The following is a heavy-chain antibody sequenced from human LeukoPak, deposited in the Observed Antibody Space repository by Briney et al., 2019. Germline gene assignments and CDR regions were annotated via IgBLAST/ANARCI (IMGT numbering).Heavy chain of an antibody. J-gene: IGHJ4*02. D-gene: IGHD3-9*01. CDR2: ISAYSGNT. CDR3: ARGGRYYDVLTGKDF. Sequence: GASVKVSCKASGYTFTSYGISWVRQAPGQGLEWMGWISAYSGNTNYAQKLQGRVTMSTDTSTSTAYMELRSLISDDTAVYFCARGGRYYDVLTGKDFWGQGTLVTVSS. V-gene: IGHV1-18*04. CDR1: GYTFTSYG.